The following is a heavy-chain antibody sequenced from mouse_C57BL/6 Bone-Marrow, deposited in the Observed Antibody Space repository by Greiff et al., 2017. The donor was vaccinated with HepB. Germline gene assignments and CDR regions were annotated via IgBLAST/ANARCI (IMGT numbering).Heavy chain of an antibody. CDR1: GFTFSSYG. V-gene: IGHV5-6*02. D-gene: IGHD1-1*01. J-gene: IGHJ4*01. CDR3: ARPSTVVAYYYAMDY. Sequence: DVMLVESGGDLVKPGGSLKLSCAASGFTFSSYGMSWVRQTPDKRLEWVATISSGGSYTYYPDSVKGRFTISRDNAKNTLYLQMSSLKSEDTAMYYCARPSTVVAYYYAMDYWGQGTSVTVSS. CDR2: ISSGGSYT.